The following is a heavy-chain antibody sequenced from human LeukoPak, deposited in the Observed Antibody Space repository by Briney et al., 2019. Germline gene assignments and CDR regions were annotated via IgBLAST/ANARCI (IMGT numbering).Heavy chain of an antibody. V-gene: IGHV4-59*08. Sequence: SETLSLTCTVSGGSISSYYWSWIRQPPGKGLEWIGYIYYSGSTNYNPSLKSRVTISVDTSKNQLSLKLSSVTAADTAVYYCARHPPGYGFKPTRAYDYWGQGTLVTVSS. CDR2: IYYSGST. J-gene: IGHJ4*02. D-gene: IGHD3-10*01. CDR3: ARHPPGYGFKPTRAYDY. CDR1: GGSISSYY.